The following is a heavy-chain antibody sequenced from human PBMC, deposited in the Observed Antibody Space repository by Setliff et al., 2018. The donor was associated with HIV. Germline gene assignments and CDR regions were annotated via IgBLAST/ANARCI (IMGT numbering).Heavy chain of an antibody. CDR3: ARQVPIPGVAVTPIDF. CDR1: AGSIRSSTYY. V-gene: IGHV4-39*01. J-gene: IGHJ4*02. Sequence: SETLSLTCTVSAGSIRSSTYYWAWIRQPPGKGLEWIGTIYYSGSTYYNPSLKSRATIPVDTSKNQFSLKLSSVTAADTAVYYCARQVPIPGVAVTPIDFWGQGILVTVSS. CDR2: IYYSGST. D-gene: IGHD3-22*01.